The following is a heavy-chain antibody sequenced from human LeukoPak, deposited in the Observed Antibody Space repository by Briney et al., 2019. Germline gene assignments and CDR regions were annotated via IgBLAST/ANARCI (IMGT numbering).Heavy chain of an antibody. D-gene: IGHD6-13*01. J-gene: IGHJ4*02. Sequence: SVKVSCKASGGTFSSYAISWVRQAPGQGLEWMGGIIPIFGTANYAQKFQGRVAITADKSTSTAYMELSSLRSEDTAVYYCAFSSSWYGGYYFDYWGQGTLVTVSS. V-gene: IGHV1-69*06. CDR1: GGTFSSYA. CDR3: AFSSSWYGGYYFDY. CDR2: IIPIFGTA.